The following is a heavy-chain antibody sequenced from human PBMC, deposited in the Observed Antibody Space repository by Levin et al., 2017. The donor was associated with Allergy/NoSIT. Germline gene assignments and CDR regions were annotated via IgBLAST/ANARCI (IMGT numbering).Heavy chain of an antibody. D-gene: IGHD3-16*01. V-gene: IGHV3-30*18. Sequence: GGSLRLSCAASGFTFSSYGMHWVRQAPGKGLEWVAVISYDGSNKYYADSVKGRFTISRDNSKNTLYLQMNSLRAEDTAVYYCAKGRGVGDYGMDVWGQGTTVTVSS. J-gene: IGHJ6*02. CDR3: AKGRGVGDYGMDV. CDR2: ISYDGSNK. CDR1: GFTFSSYG.